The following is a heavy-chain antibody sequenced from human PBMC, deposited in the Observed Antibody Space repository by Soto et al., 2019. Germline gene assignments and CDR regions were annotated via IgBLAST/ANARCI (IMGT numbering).Heavy chain of an antibody. J-gene: IGHJ5*02. D-gene: IGHD3-10*02. CDR1: GYTFTSYY. V-gene: IGHV1-46*03. Sequence: ASVKVSCKASGYTFTSYYMHWVRQAPGQGLEWMGIINPSGGSTSYAQKLQGRVTMTRDTSTSTVYMELSSLRSEDTAVNYSARDGGAPYDVWGVSPWGQGTRVTVSS. CDR3: ARDGGAPYDVWGVSP. CDR2: INPSGGST.